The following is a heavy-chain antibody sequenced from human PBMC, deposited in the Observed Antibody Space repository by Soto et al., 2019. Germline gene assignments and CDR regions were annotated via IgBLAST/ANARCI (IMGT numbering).Heavy chain of an antibody. J-gene: IGHJ4*02. CDR2: ISAYNGNT. CDR3: ARAVAVPADFDY. D-gene: IGHD6-19*01. CDR1: GYTFTRYG. V-gene: IGHV1-18*01. Sequence: ASVKVSCKASGYTFTRYGISWVRQAPGQGLERMGWISAYNGNTNYAQKLQGRVTMTTDTSTSTAYMELRSLRSDDTAVYYCARAVAVPADFDYWGQGTLVTVSS.